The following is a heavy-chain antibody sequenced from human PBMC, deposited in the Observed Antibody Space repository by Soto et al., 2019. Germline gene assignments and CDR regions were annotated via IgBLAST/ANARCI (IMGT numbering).Heavy chain of an antibody. J-gene: IGHJ6*02. CDR1: GFTFSSYA. D-gene: IGHD3-22*01. Sequence: GGSLRLSCAASGFTFSSYAMSWVRQAPGKGLEWVSAISGSGGSTYYADSVKGRFTISRDNSKNTLYLQMNSMRAEDTAVYYCAKDPAVVISYYYGMDVWGQGTTVTVSS. CDR2: ISGSGGST. CDR3: AKDPAVVISYYYGMDV. V-gene: IGHV3-23*01.